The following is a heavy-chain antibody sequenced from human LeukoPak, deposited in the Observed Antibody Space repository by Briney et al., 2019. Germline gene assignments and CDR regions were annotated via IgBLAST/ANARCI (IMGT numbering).Heavy chain of an antibody. CDR2: ISAYNGNT. V-gene: IGHV1-18*01. Sequence: GASVKVSCKASGYTFTSYGISWVRQAPGQGLEWMGWISAYNGNTNYAQKLQGRVTMTTDTSTSTAYMELRSLRSDDTAVYYCTRDRSARPRGYSDYWGQGTLVTVSS. D-gene: IGHD3-22*01. J-gene: IGHJ4*02. CDR3: TRDRSARPRGYSDY. CDR1: GYTFTSYG.